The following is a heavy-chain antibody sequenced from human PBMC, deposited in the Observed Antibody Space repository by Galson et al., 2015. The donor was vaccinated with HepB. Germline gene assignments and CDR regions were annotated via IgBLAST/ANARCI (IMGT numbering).Heavy chain of an antibody. CDR1: GYTFTSYY. Sequence: SVKVSCKASGYTFTSYYMHWVRQAPGQGLEWMGIINPSGGSTSYAQKFQGRVTMTRDTSTSTVYMELSSLRSEDTAVYYCARPGLYCSSTSCYRGAFDIWGQGTMVTVSS. J-gene: IGHJ3*02. CDR3: ARPGLYCSSTSCYRGAFDI. CDR2: INPSGGST. D-gene: IGHD2-2*02. V-gene: IGHV1-46*01.